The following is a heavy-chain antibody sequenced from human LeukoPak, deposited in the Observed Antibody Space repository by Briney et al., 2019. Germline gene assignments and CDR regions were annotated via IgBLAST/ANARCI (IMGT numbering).Heavy chain of an antibody. Sequence: SETLSLTCAVYGGSFSSYYWSWIRQPAGKGLEWIGRVYTSGSTNYNPSLKSRVTMSVDTSKNQFSLKLSSVTAADTAVYYCARAVGSGSFQTYYYYMDVWGKGTTVTISS. CDR2: VYTSGST. D-gene: IGHD3-10*01. V-gene: IGHV4-59*10. CDR3: ARAVGSGSFQTYYYYMDV. J-gene: IGHJ6*03. CDR1: GGSFSSYY.